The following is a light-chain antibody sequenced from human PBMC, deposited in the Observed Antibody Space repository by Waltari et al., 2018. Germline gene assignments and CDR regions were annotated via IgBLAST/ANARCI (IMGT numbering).Light chain of an antibody. CDR1: SGSIGRNY. Sequence: FMPTQPHSVSESPGKTVTITCTRNSGSIGRNYVHWYHQRPGGAPTIVIFEDDQRPSGVPDRFSGSIDSASNSASLTLSGLEIEDEGDYYCQSYDGGIWVFGGGTRLTVL. CDR3: QSYDGGIWV. CDR2: EDD. V-gene: IGLV6-57*04. J-gene: IGLJ3*02.